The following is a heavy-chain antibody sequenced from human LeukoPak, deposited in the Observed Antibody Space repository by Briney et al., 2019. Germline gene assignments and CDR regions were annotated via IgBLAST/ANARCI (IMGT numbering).Heavy chain of an antibody. CDR3: ARPKYSSSWQIFDY. CDR2: ISSSGNTI. J-gene: IGHJ4*02. V-gene: IGHV3-11*01. Sequence: GGSLRLSCAASGFTFSDYYMSWIRQAPGKGLEWVSYISSSGNTIYYADSVKGRFTISRDNAKNSLYLQMNSLRAEDTAVYYCARPKYSSSWQIFDYWGQGTLVSASS. D-gene: IGHD6-13*01. CDR1: GFTFSDYY.